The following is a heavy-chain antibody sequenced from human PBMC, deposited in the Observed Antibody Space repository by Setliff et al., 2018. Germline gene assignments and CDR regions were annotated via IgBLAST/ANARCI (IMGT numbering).Heavy chain of an antibody. D-gene: IGHD2-2*01. V-gene: IGHV1-8*02. J-gene: IGHJ4*02. Sequence: GASVKVSCKTSGYTFTNYDINWVRQATGQGLEWMGWMNPNSGNTGYAQNFQGRVSMTRNTSISTAYMELNSLTSEDTAVYYCVGDYQLLFWGQGTRVTVSS. CDR2: MNPNSGNT. CDR1: GYTFTNYD. CDR3: VGDYQLLF.